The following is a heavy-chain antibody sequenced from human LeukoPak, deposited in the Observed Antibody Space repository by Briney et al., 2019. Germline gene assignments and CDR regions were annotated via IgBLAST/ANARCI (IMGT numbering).Heavy chain of an antibody. D-gene: IGHD3-22*01. Sequence: ASVKVSCKASGYTFTGYYMHWVRQAPGQGLEWMGWINPNSGGTNYAQKFQGRVTMTTDTSTSTAYMELRSLRSDDTAVYYCAREKSGLSSGYCYYWGQGTLVTVSS. CDR1: GYTFTGYY. V-gene: IGHV1-2*02. CDR2: INPNSGGT. J-gene: IGHJ4*02. CDR3: AREKSGLSSGYCYY.